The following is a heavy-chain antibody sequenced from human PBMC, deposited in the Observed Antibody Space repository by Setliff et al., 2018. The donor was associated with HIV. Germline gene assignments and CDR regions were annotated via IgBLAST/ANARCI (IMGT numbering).Heavy chain of an antibody. D-gene: IGHD3-9*01. CDR3: ARDRQALRYFDWQNHYYYGMDV. CDR2: INPSDDNT. Sequence: ASVKVSCKASGYIFTSYYIHWVRQAPGQGLEWMGVINPSDDNTNYAQKFRGRLTMTRDTSASTVYMELSSLRSVDTAVYYCARDRQALRYFDWQNHYYYGMDVWVPETLLVTVSS. V-gene: IGHV1-46*01. CDR1: GYIFTSYY. J-gene: IGHJ6*02.